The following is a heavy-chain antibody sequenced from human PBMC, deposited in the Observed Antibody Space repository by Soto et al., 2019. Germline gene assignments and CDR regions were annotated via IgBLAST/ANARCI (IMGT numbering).Heavy chain of an antibody. Sequence: QVHLVESGGGVVQPGRSLRLSCAASGFTFSSHGMHWIRQAPGKGLEWVAVIPYDGSHNYYADSVKGRFSISRDNSKNTLYLQMNSLRAEDTAVYYCAKLRVLEWEVQESDYWGQGTLVSVSS. CDR3: AKLRVLEWEVQESDY. J-gene: IGHJ4*02. V-gene: IGHV3-30*18. D-gene: IGHD3-3*01. CDR2: IPYDGSHN. CDR1: GFTFSSHG.